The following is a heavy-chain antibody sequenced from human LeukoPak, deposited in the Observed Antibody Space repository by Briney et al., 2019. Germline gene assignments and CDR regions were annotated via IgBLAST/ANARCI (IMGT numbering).Heavy chain of an antibody. CDR2: IKQDGSVK. CDR1: GFTFRSHW. V-gene: IGHV3-7*01. J-gene: IGHJ6*03. Sequence: GGSLRLSCAASGFTFRSHWMTWVRQAPGKGLKCVANIKQDGSVKYYVDSVKGRFTISRDNDKNSLYLQMNSLRVEDTAVYYCAIEGNYNMDVWGKGTTVTVSS. CDR3: AIEGNYNMDV.